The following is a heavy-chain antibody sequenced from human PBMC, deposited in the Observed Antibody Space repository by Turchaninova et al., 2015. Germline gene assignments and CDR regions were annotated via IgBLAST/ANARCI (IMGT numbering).Heavy chain of an antibody. Sequence: EVQLVESGGGLVQPGGSLRLSCAASGFPFSSYWMSWVRQAPGKGLGWVANIKQDGIAKNYVDSVKGRFTISRDNAKNSLFLQMNSLRAEDTSVYFCAKDAYSKPDYWGRGTLVTVSS. CDR2: IKQDGIAK. CDR1: GFPFSSYW. V-gene: IGHV3-7*01. CDR3: AKDAYSKPDY. D-gene: IGHD3-16*01. J-gene: IGHJ4*02.